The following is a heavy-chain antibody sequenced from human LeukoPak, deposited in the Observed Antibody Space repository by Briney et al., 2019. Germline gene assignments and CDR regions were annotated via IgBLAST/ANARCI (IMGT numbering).Heavy chain of an antibody. V-gene: IGHV1-18*01. CDR2: ISAYNGNT. CDR1: GYTFTSYG. CDR3: ARDGGGYSYDFFFDY. Sequence: ASVKVSSKASGYTFTSYGISWVRQPPGQGLEWMGWISAYNGNTNYAQKLQGRVTMTTDTSTSTAYMELRSLRSDDTAVYYCARDGGGYSYDFFFDYWGQGTLVTVSS. J-gene: IGHJ4*02. D-gene: IGHD5-18*01.